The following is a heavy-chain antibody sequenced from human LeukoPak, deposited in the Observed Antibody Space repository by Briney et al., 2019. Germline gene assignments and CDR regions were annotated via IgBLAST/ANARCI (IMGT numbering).Heavy chain of an antibody. D-gene: IGHD2-2*01. CDR3: AKEGDIVVIPAVFTDY. V-gene: IGHV3-23*01. Sequence: GGSLRLSCAASGFIFSNYGMSWVRQAPGKGLEWVSGISSSGGSTYYAHSVKGRFTISRDNSKNTLYLQMNSLRAEDTAVYYCAKEGDIVVIPAVFTDYWGQGTLVTVSS. J-gene: IGHJ4*02. CDR2: ISSSGGST. CDR1: GFIFSNYG.